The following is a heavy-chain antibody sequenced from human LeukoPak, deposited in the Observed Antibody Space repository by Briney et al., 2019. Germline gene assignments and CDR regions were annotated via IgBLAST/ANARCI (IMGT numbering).Heavy chain of an antibody. CDR2: IRSKAYGGTT. Sequence: GGSLRLSCTASGFTFGDYAMSWVRQAPGKGLEWVGFIRSKAYGGTTEYAASVKGRFTISRDDSKSIAYLQMNSLKTEDTAVYYCARGVYSSSESPIYYFDYWGQGTLVTVSS. V-gene: IGHV3-49*04. J-gene: IGHJ4*02. CDR3: ARGVYSSSESPIYYFDY. D-gene: IGHD6-13*01. CDR1: GFTFGDYA.